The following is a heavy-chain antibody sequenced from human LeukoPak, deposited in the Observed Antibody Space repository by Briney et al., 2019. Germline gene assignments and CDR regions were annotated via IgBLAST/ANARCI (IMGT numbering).Heavy chain of an antibody. J-gene: IGHJ6*04. CDR1: GFTFSSYS. CDR3: AELGITMIGGV. Sequence: PGGSLRLSCAASGFTFSSYSMSWVRQAPGKGLEWVSYISSSSSTIYYADSVKGRFTISRGNAKNSLYLQMNSLRAEDTAVYYCAELGITMIGGVWGKGTTVTISS. V-gene: IGHV3-48*04. CDR2: ISSSSSTI. D-gene: IGHD3-10*02.